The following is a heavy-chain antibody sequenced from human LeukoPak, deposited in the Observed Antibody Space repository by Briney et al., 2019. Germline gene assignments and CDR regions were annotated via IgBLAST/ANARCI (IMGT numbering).Heavy chain of an antibody. J-gene: IGHJ4*02. CDR3: AKDLRYCSSTSCRFSGYFDY. CDR1: GFTFSSYG. V-gene: IGHV3-30*02. Sequence: GGSLRLSCAASGFTFSSYGMHWVRQAPGKGLEWVAFIRYDGSNKYYADSVKGRFTISRDNSNDTLYLKLNSLRAEDTAVYYCAKDLRYCSSTSCRFSGYFDYWGQGTLVTVSS. CDR2: IRYDGSNK. D-gene: IGHD2-2*01.